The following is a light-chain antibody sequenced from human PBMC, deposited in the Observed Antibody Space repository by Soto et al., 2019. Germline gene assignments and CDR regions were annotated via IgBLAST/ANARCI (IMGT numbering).Light chain of an antibody. Sequence: DIQMTQSPSTLSGSVGDRVTITCRASQTISSWLAWYQQKPGKAPKLLIYKASTLKSGVPSRFSGSGSGTDFTLTISSLQPEDSATYYCQQADSFPLTFGGGTKVDIK. J-gene: IGKJ4*01. V-gene: IGKV1-5*03. CDR2: KAS. CDR3: QQADSFPLT. CDR1: QTISSW.